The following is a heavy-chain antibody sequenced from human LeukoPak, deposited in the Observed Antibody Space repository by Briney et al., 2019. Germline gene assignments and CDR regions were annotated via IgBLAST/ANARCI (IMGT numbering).Heavy chain of an antibody. J-gene: IGHJ4*02. D-gene: IGHD5-12*01. CDR2: IRYDGSNK. CDR3: AKLLSGYDRFDY. Sequence: GGSLRLSCAASGFTFSSYGMHWVRQAPGKGLEWVAFIRYDGSNKYYADSVKGLFAISRDNSKNTLYLQMNSLRAEDTAVYYCAKLLSGYDRFDYWGQGTLVTVSS. CDR1: GFTFSSYG. V-gene: IGHV3-30*02.